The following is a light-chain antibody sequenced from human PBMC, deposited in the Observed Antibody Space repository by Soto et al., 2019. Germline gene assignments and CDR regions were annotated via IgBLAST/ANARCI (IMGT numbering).Light chain of an antibody. V-gene: IGKV3-15*01. J-gene: IGKJ5*01. CDR2: GAS. Sequence: EMVMTQSPSXXXXXXGEXXXLXXRXGQSVSSNLAWYQQKPGQAPRLLIYGASTRATGIPARFSGSGSGTEFTLTISSLQSEDFAVYYCQQYNNWPAITFGQGTRLEI. CDR3: QQYNNWPAIT. CDR1: QSVSSN.